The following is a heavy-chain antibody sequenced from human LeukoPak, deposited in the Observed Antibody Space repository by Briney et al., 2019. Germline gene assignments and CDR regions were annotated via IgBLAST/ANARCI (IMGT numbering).Heavy chain of an antibody. CDR2: VRQDGGEG. V-gene: IGHV3-7*01. CDR3: VTRLCSISACRASSYLSFDV. D-gene: IGHD3-10*02. Sequence: GGSLRLSCAASGFTFNTYWMTWVRQAPGGGLEWVANVRQDGGEGHYVDSVKGRFTVSRDNAENSLYLQLNSLRVEDTAVYYCVTRLCSISACRASSYLSFDVWGKGTTVTVSS. J-gene: IGHJ6*04. CDR1: GFTFNTYW.